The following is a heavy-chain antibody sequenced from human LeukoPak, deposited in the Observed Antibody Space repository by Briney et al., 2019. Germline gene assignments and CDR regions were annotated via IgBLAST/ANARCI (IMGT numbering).Heavy chain of an antibody. CDR2: ISSNGGST. CDR1: GFTFSRYA. V-gene: IGHV3-64D*06. CDR3: VKDGSGSYYTYYFDY. D-gene: IGHD3-10*01. Sequence: GGSLRLSCSASGFTFSRYAMHWVRQAPGKGLEYVSAISSNGGSTYYADSVKGRFTISRDNSKNTLYLQTSSLRAEDTAVYYCVKDGSGSYYTYYFDYWGQGTLVTVSS. J-gene: IGHJ4*02.